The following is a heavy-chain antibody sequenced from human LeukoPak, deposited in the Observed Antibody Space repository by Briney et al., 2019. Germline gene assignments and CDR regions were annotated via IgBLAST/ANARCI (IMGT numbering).Heavy chain of an antibody. Sequence: GGSLRLSCAASGFTFSAYVLHWVRQAPGKGLEWVAVISYDGSHKFYADSVKGRFTISRDNSKRTLYLQMNSLRAEDTAVYYCARDNSGYCSPTRCYPDGFGSWGQGTLVTVSS. V-gene: IGHV3-30-3*01. D-gene: IGHD2-2*01. CDR3: ARDNSGYCSPTRCYPDGFGS. J-gene: IGHJ5*01. CDR2: ISYDGSHK. CDR1: GFTFSAYV.